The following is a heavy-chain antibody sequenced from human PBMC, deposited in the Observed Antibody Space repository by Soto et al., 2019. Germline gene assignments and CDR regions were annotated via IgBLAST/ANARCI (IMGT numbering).Heavy chain of an antibody. J-gene: IGHJ4*02. Sequence: SETLSLTCTVSGGSISSSSYYWGWIRQPPGKGLEWIGSIYYSGSTYYNPSLKSRVTISVDTSKNQFSLKLSSVTAADTAVYYCARQGYCTNGVCYTVFLFDYWGQGTLVTVSS. CDR1: GGSISSSSYY. CDR3: ARQGYCTNGVCYTVFLFDY. D-gene: IGHD2-8*01. V-gene: IGHV4-39*01. CDR2: IYYSGST.